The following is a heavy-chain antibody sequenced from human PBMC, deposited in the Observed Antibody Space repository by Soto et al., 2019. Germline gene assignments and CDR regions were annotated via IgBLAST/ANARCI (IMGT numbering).Heavy chain of an antibody. J-gene: IGHJ6*02. Sequence: SETLSLTCTVSGGSINTVNYYWSWIRQSPDKGLEWIGQINHSGSTNYNPSLKSRVTISVDTSKNQFSLKLSSVTAADTAVYYCARGQLLWFGEFYYYYYGMDVWGQGTTVTVSS. D-gene: IGHD3-10*01. V-gene: IGHV4-30-4*01. CDR2: INHSGST. CDR3: ARGQLLWFGEFYYYYYGMDV. CDR1: GGSINTVNYY.